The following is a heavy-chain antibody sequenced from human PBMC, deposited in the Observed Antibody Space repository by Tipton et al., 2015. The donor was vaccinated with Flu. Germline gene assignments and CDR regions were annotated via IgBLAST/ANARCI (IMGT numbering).Heavy chain of an antibody. D-gene: IGHD3-16*01. CDR3: ARRGGEPISYYYYYYMDV. CDR1: GGSISSYY. J-gene: IGHJ6*03. CDR2: IYYSGST. Sequence: TLSLTCTVSGGSISSYYWSWIRQPPGKGLEWIGYIYYSGSTNYNPSLKSRVTISVDTSKDQFSLKLSSVTTADTAVYYCARRGGEPISYYYYYYMDVWGKGTTVTVSS. V-gene: IGHV4-59*01.